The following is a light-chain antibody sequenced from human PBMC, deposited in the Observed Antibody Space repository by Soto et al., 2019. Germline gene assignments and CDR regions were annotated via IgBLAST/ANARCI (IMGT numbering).Light chain of an antibody. CDR3: QQYDNLEA. CDR2: DAS. V-gene: IGKV1-33*01. CDR1: QDISNF. J-gene: IGKJ2*01. Sequence: DIQMTQSPSSLSASVGDRVTITCQASQDISNFLNWYQQKPGKAPKLLIYDASNLETGVPSRFSGSGSGTHFTFTISSLQPEDIATYYCQQYDNLEAFGQGTKLEIK.